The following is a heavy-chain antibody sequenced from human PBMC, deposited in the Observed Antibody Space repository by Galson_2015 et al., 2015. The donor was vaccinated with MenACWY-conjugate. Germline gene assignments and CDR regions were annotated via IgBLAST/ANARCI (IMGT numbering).Heavy chain of an antibody. V-gene: IGHV3-23*01. CDR3: AKYDLWPYGMDV. J-gene: IGHJ6*02. D-gene: IGHD3-3*01. CDR2: ISASGGST. Sequence: SLRLSCAASGFTFSSYAMSWVRQAPGKGLEWVSAISASGGSTFYADSVKGRFTISRDNSKNTLYLQMNSLRAEDTAVYYCAKYDLWPYGMDVWGQGATVTVSS. CDR1: GFTFSSYA.